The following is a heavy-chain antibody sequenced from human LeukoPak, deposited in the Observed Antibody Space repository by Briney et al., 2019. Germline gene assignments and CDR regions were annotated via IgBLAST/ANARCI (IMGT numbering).Heavy chain of an antibody. CDR3: ARDLHYYVAMDV. Sequence: HPGGSLRLSCAVFGFTVSGNYMSWVRQAPRKGLEWVSAIYTDGNTHYAGSVKGRFTISRDSFKNTLYLQMNSLRAEDTAVYYCARDLHYYVAMDVWGQGTTVTVSS. D-gene: IGHD3-10*02. J-gene: IGHJ6*02. V-gene: IGHV3-66*01. CDR1: GFTVSGNY. CDR2: IYTDGNT.